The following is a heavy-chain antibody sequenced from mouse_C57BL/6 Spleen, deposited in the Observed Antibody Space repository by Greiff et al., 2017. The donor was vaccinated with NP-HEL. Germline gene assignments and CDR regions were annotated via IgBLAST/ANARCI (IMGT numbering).Heavy chain of an antibody. D-gene: IGHD1-1*01. CDR3: ARRAITAVVEGAWFAY. CDR2: ILPGSGST. CDR1: GYTFTGYW. V-gene: IGHV1-9*01. Sequence: QVQLQQSGAELMKPGASVKLSCKATGYTFTGYWIEWVKQRPGHGLEWIGEILPGSGSTNYNEKFKGKATFTADTSSNTAYMQLSSLTTEDSAIYYCARRAITAVVEGAWFAYWGQGTLVTVSA. J-gene: IGHJ3*01.